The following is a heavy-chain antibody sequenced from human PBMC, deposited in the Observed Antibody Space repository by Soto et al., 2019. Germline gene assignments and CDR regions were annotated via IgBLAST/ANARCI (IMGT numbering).Heavy chain of an antibody. CDR1: GFTFSSYA. CDR2: ISAGGDGT. Sequence: GGSLRLSCAAPGFTFSSYAMSWVRQAPGKGLEWVAGISAGGDGTTYADSVKGRFTISRDNSRNTLYLQMNSLRVDDSALYYCVKEPRLQRAYWGQGTLVTVSS. CDR3: VKEPRLQRAY. V-gene: IGHV3-23*01. D-gene: IGHD4-4*01. J-gene: IGHJ4*01.